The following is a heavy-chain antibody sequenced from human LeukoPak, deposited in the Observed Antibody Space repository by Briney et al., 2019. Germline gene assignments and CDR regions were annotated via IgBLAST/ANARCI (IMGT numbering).Heavy chain of an antibody. CDR1: GFTFSSYG. CDR2: IRYDGSNK. D-gene: IGHD1-1*01. Sequence: PGGSLRLSCAASGFTFSSYGMHWVRQAPGKGLEWVAFIRYDGSNKYYADSVKGRFTISRDNSKNTLYLQMNSLRAEDTAVYYCAKDRSGTGYYYYYMDVWGKGTTVTVSS. J-gene: IGHJ6*03. V-gene: IGHV3-30*02. CDR3: AKDRSGTGYYYYYMDV.